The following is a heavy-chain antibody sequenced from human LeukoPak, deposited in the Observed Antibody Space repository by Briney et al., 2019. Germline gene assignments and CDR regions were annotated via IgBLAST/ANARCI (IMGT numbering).Heavy chain of an antibody. Sequence: SETLSLTCTVSGGSISYYYWSWIRQSPGKGLEWIGYVYYSGTTNYNPSLKSRVTISVDTSKNQFSLQLWSVTAADTAVYYCAREDPQTRVPEGMDVWGQGTTVTVSS. V-gene: IGHV4-59*01. D-gene: IGHD4/OR15-4a*01. J-gene: IGHJ6*02. CDR2: VYYSGTT. CDR1: GGSISYYY. CDR3: AREDPQTRVPEGMDV.